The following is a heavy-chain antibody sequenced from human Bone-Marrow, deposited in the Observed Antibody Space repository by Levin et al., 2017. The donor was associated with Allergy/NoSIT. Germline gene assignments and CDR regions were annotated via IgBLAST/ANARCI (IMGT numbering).Heavy chain of an antibody. D-gene: IGHD4-17*01. CDR3: ARLLTVTTQSPNGMDV. CDR1: GGSISSYY. V-gene: IGHV4-59*01. J-gene: IGHJ6*02. CDR2: IYYSGST. Sequence: SETLSLTCTVSGGSISSYYWSWIRQPPGKGLEWIGYIYYSGSTNYNPSLKSRVTISVDTSKNQFSLKLSSVTAADTAVYYCARLLTVTTQSPNGMDVWGQGTTVTVSS.